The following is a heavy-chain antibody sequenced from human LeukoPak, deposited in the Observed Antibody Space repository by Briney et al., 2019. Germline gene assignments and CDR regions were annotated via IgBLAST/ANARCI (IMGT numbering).Heavy chain of an antibody. J-gene: IGHJ4*02. D-gene: IGHD3-22*01. V-gene: IGHV3-30*02. CDR2: IRYDGSNK. CDR3: AKDRDPYYDSSGYSYFDY. Sequence: GGSLRLSCAASGFTFSSYGMHWVRQAPGKGLEWVAFIRYDGSNKYYADSVKGRFTISRDNSKNTLYLQMNSLRAEGTAVFYCAKDRDPYYDSSGYSYFDYWGQGTLVTVSS. CDR1: GFTFSSYG.